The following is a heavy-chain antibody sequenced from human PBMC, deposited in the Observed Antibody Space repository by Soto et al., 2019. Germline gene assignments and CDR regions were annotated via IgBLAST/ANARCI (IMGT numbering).Heavy chain of an antibody. CDR1: GFTFSSYS. J-gene: IGHJ3*02. CDR2: ISSSSSTI. CDR3: ARDQVVFTQFDAFDI. Sequence: PGGSLRLSCAASGFTFSSYSMNWVRQAPGKGLEWVSYISSSSSTIYYADSVKGRFTISRDNAKNSLYLQMNSLRAEDTAVYYCARDQVVFTQFDAFDIWGQGTMVTVSS. D-gene: IGHD2-15*01. V-gene: IGHV3-48*01.